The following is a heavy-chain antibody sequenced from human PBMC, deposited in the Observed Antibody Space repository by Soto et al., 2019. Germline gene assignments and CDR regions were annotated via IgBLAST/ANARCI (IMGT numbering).Heavy chain of an antibody. Sequence: EVQLLESGGGLVQPGGSLRLSCAASGFTFSSYAMSWVRQAPGKGLEWVSAISGSGGSTYYADSVKGRFTISRDNSKNTLYLQMNSLRAEDTAVYYCAKSRVARAYYYYGMDVWGQGTTVTVSS. CDR2: ISGSGGST. CDR3: AKSRVARAYYYYGMDV. CDR1: GFTFSSYA. J-gene: IGHJ6*02. D-gene: IGHD2-15*01. V-gene: IGHV3-23*01.